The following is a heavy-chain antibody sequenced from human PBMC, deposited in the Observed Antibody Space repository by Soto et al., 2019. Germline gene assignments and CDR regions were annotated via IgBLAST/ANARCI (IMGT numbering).Heavy chain of an antibody. V-gene: IGHV3-30*18. J-gene: IGHJ4*02. D-gene: IGHD3-10*01. CDR3: AKKPYYGSGTKYFDY. CDR2: IAYDGSNK. CDR1: GFTFSSSG. Sequence: QVQLVESGGGVVQPGRSLRLSCAASGFTFSSSGMHWVRQAPGKGLEWVAVIAYDGSNKYYADSVKGRFTISRDNSKHTLYLQMSSLRAEDTAVYYYAKKPYYGSGTKYFDYWGQVRLVTVSS.